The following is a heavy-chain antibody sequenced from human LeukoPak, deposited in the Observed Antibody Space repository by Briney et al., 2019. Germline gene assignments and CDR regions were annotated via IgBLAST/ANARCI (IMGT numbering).Heavy chain of an antibody. D-gene: IGHD4-17*01. CDR3: ARDTDDYGDPKHYYGMDV. V-gene: IGHV3-21*01. CDR2: ISSSSSYI. Sequence: GGSLRLSCAASGFTFSSYSMNWGRHAPGQGLGWVSSISSSSSYIYYADSGNYQFTISKDNAKNSVYLQMNSLRAEDTAVYYCARDTDDYGDPKHYYGMDVWGQGTTVTASS. CDR1: GFTFSSYS. J-gene: IGHJ6*02.